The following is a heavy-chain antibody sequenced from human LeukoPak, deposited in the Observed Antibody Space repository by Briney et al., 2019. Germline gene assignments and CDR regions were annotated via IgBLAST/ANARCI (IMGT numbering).Heavy chain of an antibody. CDR3: AREEQREFTQLWFHPSDYGMDV. CDR1: GFTFSDYY. J-gene: IGHJ6*02. Sequence: GGSLRLSCAASGFTFSDYYMSWIRQAPGKGLEWVSYISSSGSTIYYADSVKGRFTISRDNAKNSLYLQMNSLRAEDTAVYYCAREEQREFTQLWFHPSDYGMDVWGQGTTVTVSS. V-gene: IGHV3-11*01. CDR2: ISSSGSTI. D-gene: IGHD5-18*01.